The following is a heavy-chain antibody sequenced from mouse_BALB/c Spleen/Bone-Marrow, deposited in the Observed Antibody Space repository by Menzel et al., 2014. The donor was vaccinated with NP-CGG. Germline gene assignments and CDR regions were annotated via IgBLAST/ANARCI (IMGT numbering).Heavy chain of an antibody. D-gene: IGHD1-1*01. CDR2: IYPGSGST. J-gene: IGHJ3*01. V-gene: IGHV1-77*01. CDR1: GYTFXDYV. CDR3: ARGGGYGSSWFAY. Sequence: VQLVESGPELVKPGASVKMSCKASGYTFXDYVISWVKQRTGQGLEWIGEIYPGSGSTYYNEKFKGKATLTADKSSNTAYMQLSSLTSEDSAVYFCARGGGYGSSWFAYWGQGTLVTVSA.